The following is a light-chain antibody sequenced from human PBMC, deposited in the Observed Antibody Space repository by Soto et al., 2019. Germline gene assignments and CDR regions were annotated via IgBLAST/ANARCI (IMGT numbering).Light chain of an antibody. CDR3: QQRSNWPPGS. Sequence: EIVLTQSPATLSLSPGERATLSCRASQSVSSYLAWYQQKPGQAPRLLIYDASNRATGVPARFSGSGSGTDFTLTISRLEPEDFALYYCQQRSNWPPGSFGGGTKVEIK. J-gene: IGKJ4*01. CDR2: DAS. V-gene: IGKV3-11*01. CDR1: QSVSSY.